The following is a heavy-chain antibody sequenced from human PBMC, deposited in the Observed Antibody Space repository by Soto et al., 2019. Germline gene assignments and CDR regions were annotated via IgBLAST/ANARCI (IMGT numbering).Heavy chain of an antibody. D-gene: IGHD1-1*01. V-gene: IGHV3-23*01. Sequence: GGSLRLSCAASVFPFSSYNMNWVRQAPGKGLEWVSAISGSGGSTYYADSVKGRFTISRDNSKNTLYLQMNSLRAEDTAVYYCAKDVQDISPYRDIWGQGTMVTVSS. CDR2: ISGSGGST. CDR3: AKDVQDISPYRDI. CDR1: VFPFSSYN. J-gene: IGHJ3*02.